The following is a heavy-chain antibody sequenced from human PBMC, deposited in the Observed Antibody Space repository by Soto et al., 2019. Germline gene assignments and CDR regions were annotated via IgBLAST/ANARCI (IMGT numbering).Heavy chain of an antibody. D-gene: IGHD6-19*01. CDR1: GGSFSGYY. CDR3: ARGFGRRSSGWDIDY. CDR2: INHSGST. Sequence: QVQLQQWGAGLLKPSETLSLTCAVYGGSFSGYYWSWIRQPPGKGLEWIGEINHSGSTNYNPSLKSRVTISVDTSKHKFSLKLSSVTAADTAVYYCARGFGRRSSGWDIDYWGQGTLVTVSS. J-gene: IGHJ4*02. V-gene: IGHV4-34*01.